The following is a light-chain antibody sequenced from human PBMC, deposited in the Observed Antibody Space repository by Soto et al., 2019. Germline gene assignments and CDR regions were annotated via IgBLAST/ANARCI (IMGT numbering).Light chain of an antibody. CDR3: QKYNRVPR. CDR1: QGISNY. V-gene: IGKV1-27*01. CDR2: AAS. J-gene: IGKJ3*01. Sequence: DIQMTQSPSSLSASVGDRVTITCRASQGISNYIAWYQQKPGKAPKLLIYAASTLQSGVPSRFSGSGSGTDFTLTISSLQPEDVATYSCQKYNRVPRFGPGTKVYIK.